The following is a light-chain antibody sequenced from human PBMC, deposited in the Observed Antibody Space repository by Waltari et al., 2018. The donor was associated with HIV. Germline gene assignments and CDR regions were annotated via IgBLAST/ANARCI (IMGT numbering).Light chain of an antibody. CDR1: QSIGRY. Sequence: DIQMTQSPSSLSASVGDGVTITCRASQSIGRYLNWYQQKPGKAPKLLIYAASSLQSGVPPRFSGSGSGTDFTLAISSLQPEDFATYYCQQSTSTPLTFGGGTKVEI. CDR3: QQSTSTPLT. J-gene: IGKJ4*01. V-gene: IGKV1-39*01. CDR2: AAS.